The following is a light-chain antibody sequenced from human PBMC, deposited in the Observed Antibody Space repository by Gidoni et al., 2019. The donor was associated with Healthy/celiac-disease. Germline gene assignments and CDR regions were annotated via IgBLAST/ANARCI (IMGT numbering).Light chain of an antibody. CDR3: QQRSNWPPT. J-gene: IGKJ5*01. CDR2: AAS. Sequence: EIVLTQSPATLSLSPGERATLSCRASQSVSSYLAWYQQKPGQAPRLLIYAASNRATGIPARFSGSGSGTDFTLTSSSLEPEDFAVYYCQQRSNWPPTFXQXTRLXIK. V-gene: IGKV3-11*01. CDR1: QSVSSY.